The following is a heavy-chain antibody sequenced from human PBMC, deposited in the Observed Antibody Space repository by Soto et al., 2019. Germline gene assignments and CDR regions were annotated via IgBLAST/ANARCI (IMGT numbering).Heavy chain of an antibody. Sequence: QSQTLSLTCAISGDSVSSNSAAWNWIRQSPSRGLEWLGRTYYRSKWYNDYAVSVKSRITINPDTSKNQFSLQLNSVTPEDTTVYYCARKVGLQRSWGSHAFDIWGQGTMVTVSS. J-gene: IGHJ3*02. CDR3: ARKVGLQRSWGSHAFDI. CDR2: TYYRSKWYN. D-gene: IGHD3-16*01. CDR1: GDSVSSNSAA. V-gene: IGHV6-1*01.